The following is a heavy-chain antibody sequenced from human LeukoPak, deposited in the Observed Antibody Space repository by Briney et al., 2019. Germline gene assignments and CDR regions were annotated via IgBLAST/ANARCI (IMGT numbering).Heavy chain of an antibody. CDR1: GFTFSSYA. V-gene: IGHV3-30-3*01. CDR2: ISYDGSNK. J-gene: IGHJ4*02. CDR3: AKAKWIQLWLEFDY. Sequence: GRSLRLSCAASGFTFSSYAMHWVRQAPGKGLEWVAVISYDGSNKYYADSVKGRFTISRDNSKNTLYLQMNSLRAEDTAVYYCAKAKWIQLWLEFDYWGQGTLVTVSS. D-gene: IGHD5-18*01.